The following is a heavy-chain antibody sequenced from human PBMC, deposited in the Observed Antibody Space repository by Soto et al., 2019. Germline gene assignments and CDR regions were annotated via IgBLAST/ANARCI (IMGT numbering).Heavy chain of an antibody. Sequence: PGGSLRLSCAASGFTFSNAWMNWVRQAPGKGLEWVGRIKSKTDGGTTDYAAPVKGRFTISRDDSKNTLYLQMNSLKTEDTAVYYCTAYYDSSGYYSYYYYGMDVWGQGTTVTVSS. V-gene: IGHV3-15*07. D-gene: IGHD3-22*01. CDR1: GFTFSNAW. CDR2: IKSKTDGGTT. J-gene: IGHJ6*02. CDR3: TAYYDSSGYYSYYYYGMDV.